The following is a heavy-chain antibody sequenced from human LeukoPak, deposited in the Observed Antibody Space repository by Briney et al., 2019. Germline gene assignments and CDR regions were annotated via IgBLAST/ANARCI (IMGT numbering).Heavy chain of an antibody. V-gene: IGHV4-59*08. D-gene: IGHD5-12*01. CDR3: ARLYIGVATIFDY. CDR2: IYYSGST. J-gene: IGHJ4*02. CDR1: GGSISSYY. Sequence: SETLSLTCTVSGGSISSYYWSWIRQPPGKGLEWIGYIYYSGSTNYNPSLKSRVTISVDTSKNQFSLKLSSVTAADTAVYYCARLYIGVATIFDYWGQGTLVTVSS.